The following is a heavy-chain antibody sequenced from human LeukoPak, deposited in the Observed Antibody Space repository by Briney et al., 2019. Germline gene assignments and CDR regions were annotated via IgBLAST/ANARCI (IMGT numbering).Heavy chain of an antibody. CDR3: ARRGRIRSGTVTTFPGLYYYYYMDV. CDR1: GGSISSGGYS. Sequence: PPETLSLTCAVSGGSISSGGYSWSWIRQPPGKGLEWIGYIYYSGSTYYNPSLKSRVTISVDTSKNQFSLKLSSVTAADTAVYYCARRGRIRSGTVTTFPGLYYYYYMDVWGKGTTVTVSS. V-gene: IGHV4-30-4*07. D-gene: IGHD4-11*01. CDR2: IYYSGST. J-gene: IGHJ6*03.